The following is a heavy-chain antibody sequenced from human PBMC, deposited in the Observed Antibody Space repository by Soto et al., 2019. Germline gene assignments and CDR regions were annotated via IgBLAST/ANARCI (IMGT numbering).Heavy chain of an antibody. V-gene: IGHV1-18*01. CDR2: ISAYNGDT. D-gene: IGHD3-16*02. CDR1: GYSFTSYG. CDR3: ARDRDYVWGSYRHTSDC. Sequence: QVQLVQSGAEVKKPGASVKVSCKASGYSFTSYGITWVRQAPGQGLEWMGWISAYNGDTNYAQKFQGRITMTTDASTRTAYMDLRSLGFDDTALYYCARDRDYVWGSYRHTSDCWGKGTLLTVSS. J-gene: IGHJ4*02.